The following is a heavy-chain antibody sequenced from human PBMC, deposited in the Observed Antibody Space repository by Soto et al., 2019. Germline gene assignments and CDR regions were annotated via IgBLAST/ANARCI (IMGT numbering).Heavy chain of an antibody. D-gene: IGHD2-15*01. CDR2: ISTSSRTI. CDR3: ARDRRSGDGYSVYLDY. Sequence: PGGSLRLSCAASGFTFSSYNMNWVRQAPGKGLEWVSYISTSSRTISYADSVKGRFTISRDNAKNSLYLQMNSLRDEDTAVYYCARDRRSGDGYSVYLDYWGQGTLVTVSS. V-gene: IGHV3-48*02. J-gene: IGHJ4*02. CDR1: GFTFSSYN.